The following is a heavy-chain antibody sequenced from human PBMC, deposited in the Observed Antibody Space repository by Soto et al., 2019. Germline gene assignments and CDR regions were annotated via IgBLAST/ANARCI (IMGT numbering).Heavy chain of an antibody. J-gene: IGHJ2*01. CDR3: ARRIDL. Sequence: QVQLQQWGAGLLKPSETLSLTCVVYGGPFSGYYWSWIRQPPGKGLEWIGEINHSGSTNYNPSLKSRVTISVDTSKNQFSLKLSSVTAADTAVYYCARRIDLWGRGTLVTVSS. V-gene: IGHV4-34*01. CDR1: GGPFSGYY. CDR2: INHSGST.